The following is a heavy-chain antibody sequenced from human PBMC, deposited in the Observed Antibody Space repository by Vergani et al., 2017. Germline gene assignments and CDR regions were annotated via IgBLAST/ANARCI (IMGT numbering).Heavy chain of an antibody. J-gene: IGHJ6*03. Sequence: QITLKESGPTLVKPTQTLTLTCTFSGFSLNTRGVSVAWIRQPPGKALDWLALIYWNDDQHYRPSLNNRVTITKDTSKNQVVLTMTNMDYVDTGTYYCVYRKTGCGTTGCFYPFYYYYYMDVWVKGTTVTVSS. V-gene: IGHV2-5*04. D-gene: IGHD1-7*01. CDR3: VYRKTGCGTTGCFYPFYYYYYMDV. CDR1: GFSLNTRGVS. CDR2: IYWNDDQ.